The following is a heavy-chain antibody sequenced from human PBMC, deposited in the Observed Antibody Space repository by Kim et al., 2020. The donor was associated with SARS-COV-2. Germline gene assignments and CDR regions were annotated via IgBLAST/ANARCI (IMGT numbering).Heavy chain of an antibody. CDR3: AREFSGAFDI. CDR1: GYTFTGNY. J-gene: IGHJ3*02. V-gene: IGHV1-2*06. Sequence: ASVKVSCKASGYTFTGNYTHWVRQAPGQGLEWMGRIKPNSGVTNYAQNFQDRVTMTRDTSISTAYMELSSLTSDDTAMYYCAREFSGAFDIWGQGTMVTVSS. CDR2: IKPNSGVT. D-gene: IGHD3-10*01.